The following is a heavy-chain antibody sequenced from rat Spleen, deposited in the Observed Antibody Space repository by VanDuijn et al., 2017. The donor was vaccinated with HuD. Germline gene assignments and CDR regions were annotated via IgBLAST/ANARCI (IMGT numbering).Heavy chain of an antibody. CDR3: ARIPSDGYYHVPFDY. Sequence: EVQLVESDGGLVQPGRSLKLSCAASGFTFSNYAMAWVRQAPTKGLEWVATISYDGTSTYYRDSVKGRFTISRDNAKSSLYLQMNSLKSEDTATYYCARIPSDGYYHVPFDYWGQGVMVTVSS. CDR2: ISYDGTST. J-gene: IGHJ2*01. D-gene: IGHD1-12*03. CDR1: GFTFSNYA. V-gene: IGHV5-29*01.